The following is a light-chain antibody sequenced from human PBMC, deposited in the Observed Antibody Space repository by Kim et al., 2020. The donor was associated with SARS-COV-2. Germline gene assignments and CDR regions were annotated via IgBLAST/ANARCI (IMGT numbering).Light chain of an antibody. Sequence: QSRTISCTGTSSDVGGYNYVSWYQQHPGKAPKLMIYDVSNRPSGVSNRVSGSKSGNTASLTISGLQAEDEADYYCSSYTSSSTPYVFGTGTKVTVL. CDR2: DVS. CDR3: SSYTSSSTPYV. J-gene: IGLJ1*01. CDR1: SSDVGGYNY. V-gene: IGLV2-14*03.